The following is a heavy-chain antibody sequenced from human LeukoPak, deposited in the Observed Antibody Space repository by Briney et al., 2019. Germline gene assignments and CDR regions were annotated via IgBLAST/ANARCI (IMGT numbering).Heavy chain of an antibody. V-gene: IGHV3-33*01. Sequence: GGSLRLSCAASGFTFSNYGIHWVRQAPGKGLEWVAVIWYDGSNKYYADSVKGRFTISRDNSKNTLYLQMNSLRAEDTAVYYCARERHPGSGYCWFDYWGQGTLVTVSS. CDR2: IWYDGSNK. CDR1: GFTFSNYG. J-gene: IGHJ4*02. D-gene: IGHD3-3*01. CDR3: ARERHPGSGYCWFDY.